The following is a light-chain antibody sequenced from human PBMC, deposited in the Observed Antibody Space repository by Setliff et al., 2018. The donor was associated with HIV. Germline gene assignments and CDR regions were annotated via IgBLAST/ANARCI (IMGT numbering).Light chain of an antibody. CDR2: GNS. J-gene: IGLJ2*01. CDR3: QSYDSSLSGSV. CDR1: SSNIGAGYD. Sequence: SVLTQPPSVSGAPGQRVTISCTGSSSNIGAGYDVHWYQQLPGTAPKLLIYGNSNGPSGVPDRFSGSKSGTSAALAITGLQAEDEADYYCQSYDSSLSGSVFGGGTQLTVL. V-gene: IGLV1-40*01.